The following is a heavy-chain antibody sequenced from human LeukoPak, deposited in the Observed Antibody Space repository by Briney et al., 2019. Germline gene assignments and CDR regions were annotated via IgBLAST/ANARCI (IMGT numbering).Heavy chain of an antibody. V-gene: IGHV3-48*04. Sequence: PGGSLRLSCAASGFTFSSYSMNWVRQAPGKGLEWVSYISSSSSTIYYADSVKGRFTISRDNAKNSLYLQMNSLRAEDTAVYYCARQGPKRGYSYGVLDYWGQGTLVTVSS. CDR3: ARQGPKRGYSYGVLDY. J-gene: IGHJ4*02. CDR2: ISSSSSTI. D-gene: IGHD5-18*01. CDR1: GFTFSSYS.